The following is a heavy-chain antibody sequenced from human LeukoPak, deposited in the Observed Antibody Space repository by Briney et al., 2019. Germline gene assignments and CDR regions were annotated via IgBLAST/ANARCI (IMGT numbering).Heavy chain of an antibody. CDR2: ISWNSGSI. D-gene: IGHD5-12*01. J-gene: IGHJ6*02. CDR3: AKDITELSSSGYDYRFSYGMDV. CDR1: GFTFDDYA. V-gene: IGHV3-9*01. Sequence: PGRSLRLSCAASGFTFDDYAMHWVRQAPGKGLEGVSGISWNSGSIGYADSVKGRFTISRDNAKNSLYLQMNSLRAEDTALYYCAKDITELSSSGYDYRFSYGMDVWGQGTTVTVSS.